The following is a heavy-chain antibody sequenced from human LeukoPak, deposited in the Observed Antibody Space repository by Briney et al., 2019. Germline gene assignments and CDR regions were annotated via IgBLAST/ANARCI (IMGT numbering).Heavy chain of an antibody. D-gene: IGHD3-16*01. CDR1: GYSFTIYW. CDR3: ARPGQLGEYTPYYFDY. CDR2: IYPGDSDT. V-gene: IGHV5-51*01. J-gene: IGHJ4*02. Sequence: GESLKISCKGSGYSFTIYWIGWVRQMPGKGLEWMGIIYPGDSDTRYSPSFQGQVTISADKSISTAYLQWSSLKASDTAMYYCARPGQLGEYTPYYFDYWGQGTLVTVSS.